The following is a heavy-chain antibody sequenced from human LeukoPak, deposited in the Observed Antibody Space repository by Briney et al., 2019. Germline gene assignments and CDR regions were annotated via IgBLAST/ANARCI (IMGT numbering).Heavy chain of an antibody. CDR1: GYSFNTYW. Sequence: LGESLKISCKGSGYSFNTYWIGWVRQMPGKGLEWMGIIYPGDPDTKYSPSFQGQVTISADKSISTAYLQWSSLKASDTAMYYRARPQDFGLTGMNAFDIWGQGTMVTVSS. CDR3: ARPQDFGLTGMNAFDI. D-gene: IGHD7-27*01. V-gene: IGHV5-51*01. CDR2: IYPGDPDT. J-gene: IGHJ3*02.